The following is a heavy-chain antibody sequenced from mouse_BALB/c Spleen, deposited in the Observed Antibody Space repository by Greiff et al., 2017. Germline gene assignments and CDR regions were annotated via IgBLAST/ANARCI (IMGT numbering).Heavy chain of an antibody. V-gene: IGHV1-80*01. CDR3: ARSDYGYPLAYAMDY. CDR1: GYAFRSYL. CDR2: IYPGDGDT. J-gene: IGHJ4*01. Sequence: VQLQQSGAALVRPGSSVKISSKSSGYAFRSYLMNCVTQSPGQGLEWIGQIYPGDGDTNYNGKFKGKATLTADKSSSTAYMQLSSLTSEDSAVYLGARSDYGYPLAYAMDYWGQGTSVTVSA. D-gene: IGHD1-2*01.